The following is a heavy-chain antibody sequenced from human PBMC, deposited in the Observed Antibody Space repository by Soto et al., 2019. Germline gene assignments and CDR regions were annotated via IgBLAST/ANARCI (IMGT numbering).Heavy chain of an antibody. CDR2: ISHLEST. V-gene: IGHV4-30-2*06. CDR1: VASISDGGFS. J-gene: IGHJ4*02. CDR3: ARGGGYDSFDY. Sequence: LSLTSTVNVASISDGGFSFSCIRQSPGKGLEWIGYISHLESTYFHPSFKSRLTMSIDRTRNQFSLKLSSVTAADMAVYYCARGGGYDSFDYSGQGTLVTVSS. D-gene: IGHD5-12*01.